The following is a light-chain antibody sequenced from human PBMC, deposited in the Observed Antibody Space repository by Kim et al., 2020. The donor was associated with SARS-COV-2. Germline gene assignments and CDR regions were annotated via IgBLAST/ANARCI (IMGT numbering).Light chain of an antibody. CDR2: SNN. CDR3: AAWDDSLNGVV. V-gene: IGLV1-44*01. Sequence: ELTQPPSASGTPGQRVTISCSGSSSNIGSNTINWYQQFPGTAPKLLIYSNNQRPSGVPDRFSGSKSGTSASLAISGLQSEDETDYYCAAWDDSLNGVVFGGGTQLTVL. J-gene: IGLJ2*01. CDR1: SSNIGSNT.